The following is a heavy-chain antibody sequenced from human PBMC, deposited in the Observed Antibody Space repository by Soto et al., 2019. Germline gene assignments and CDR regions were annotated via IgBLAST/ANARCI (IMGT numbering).Heavy chain of an antibody. D-gene: IGHD6-13*01. CDR2: IYHSGST. V-gene: IGHV4-4*02. CDR1: SGSISSSNW. CDR3: ARGGYSSLHTYYYYMDV. J-gene: IGHJ6*03. Sequence: SETLSLTCAVSSGSISSSNWWSWVRQPPGKGLEWIGEIYHSGSTNYNPSLKSRVTISVDKSKNQFSLKLSSVTAADTAVYYCARGGYSSLHTYYYYMDVWGKGTTVTVSS.